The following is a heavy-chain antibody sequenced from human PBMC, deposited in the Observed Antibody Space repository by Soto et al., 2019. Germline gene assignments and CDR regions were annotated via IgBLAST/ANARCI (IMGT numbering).Heavy chain of an antibody. CDR2: IIPIFGTA. V-gene: IGHV1-69*13. Sequence: SVKVSCKASGGTFCSYAISWVRQAPGQGLEWMGGIIPIFGTANYAQKFQGRVTITAGETTSTADMALSSLRSEDTAVYYCAREYYYDSSGCLWGRGNLGTVSS. CDR3: AREYYYDSSGCL. D-gene: IGHD3-22*01. CDR1: GGTFCSYA. J-gene: IGHJ4*02.